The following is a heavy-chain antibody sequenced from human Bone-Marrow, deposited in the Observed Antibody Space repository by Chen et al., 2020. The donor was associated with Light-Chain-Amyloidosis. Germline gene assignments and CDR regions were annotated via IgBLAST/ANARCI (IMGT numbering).Heavy chain of an antibody. J-gene: IGHJ3*02. CDR1: GFSFSDYS. V-gene: IGHV3-48*01. D-gene: IGHD1-26*01. Sequence: EMHLVESGGGLVQPGGSLRLSCAGSGFSFSDYSMNWVRQAPGKGLEWLSYINRSGRSIHYADSVKGRITISRDNGKNSLYLQMNSLRAEDTATYYCAREGVGDTDAFDIWGQGTMIIVSP. CDR3: AREGVGDTDAFDI. CDR2: INRSGRSI.